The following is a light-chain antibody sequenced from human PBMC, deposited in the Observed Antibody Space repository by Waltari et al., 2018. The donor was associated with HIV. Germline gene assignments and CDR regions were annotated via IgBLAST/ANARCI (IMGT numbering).Light chain of an antibody. V-gene: IGLV3-21*02. Sequence: SYVLTQSPSVSVAPGQTARITCWGNTIRTKSVHWYRQKPGQAPVLVVDDDSDRPSGIPERFPGSNSGNAATLTISKVEVGDEADYFCQVWDSTSDHLWVFGGGSRLTVL. CDR1: TIRTKS. CDR3: QVWDSTSDHLWV. CDR2: DDS. J-gene: IGLJ3*02.